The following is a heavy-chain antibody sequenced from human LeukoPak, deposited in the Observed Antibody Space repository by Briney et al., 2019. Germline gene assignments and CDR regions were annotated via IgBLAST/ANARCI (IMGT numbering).Heavy chain of an antibody. V-gene: IGHV4-39*01. D-gene: IGHD3-10*01. Sequence: LETLSLTCSVSGGSISSSSYYWGWIRQPPGKGLEWIGSIYYSGSTYYNPSLKSRVTISVDTSKNQFSLKLSSVTAADTAVYYCARGDYYGSGNLDYWGQGTLVTVSS. CDR3: ARGDYYGSGNLDY. CDR1: GGSISSSSYY. J-gene: IGHJ4*02. CDR2: IYYSGST.